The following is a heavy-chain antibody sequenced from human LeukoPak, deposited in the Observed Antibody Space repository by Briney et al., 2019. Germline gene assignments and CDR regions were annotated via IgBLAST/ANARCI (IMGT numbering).Heavy chain of an antibody. V-gene: IGHV4-34*01. CDR1: GGSFSGYY. CDR2: INHSGST. Sequence: SETLSLTCAVYGGSFSGYYWSWIRQPPGKGLEWIGEINHSGSTNYNPSLKSRVTISVDTSKNQFSLKLSSVTAADTAVYYCARGSKEAVAATRPEHYFDYWGQGTLVTVSS. CDR3: ARGSKEAVAATRPEHYFDY. J-gene: IGHJ4*02. D-gene: IGHD6-19*01.